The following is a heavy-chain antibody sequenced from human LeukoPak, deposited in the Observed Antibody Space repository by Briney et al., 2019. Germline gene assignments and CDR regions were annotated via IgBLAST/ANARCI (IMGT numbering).Heavy chain of an antibody. CDR3: ARGYIVVVVAATKPRGGSYWFDP. CDR1: GVSFSGYY. CDR2: INHSGST. V-gene: IGHV4-34*01. Sequence: PSETLSLTCAVYGVSFSGYYWSWIRQPPGKGLEWIGEINHSGSTNYNPSLKSRVTISVDTSKNQFSLKLSSVTAADTAVYYCARGYIVVVVAATKPRGGSYWFDPWGQGTLVTVSS. D-gene: IGHD2-15*01. J-gene: IGHJ5*02.